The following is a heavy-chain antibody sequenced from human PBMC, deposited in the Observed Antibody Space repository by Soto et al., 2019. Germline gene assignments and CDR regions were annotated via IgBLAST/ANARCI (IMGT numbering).Heavy chain of an antibody. J-gene: IGHJ6*02. V-gene: IGHV1-69*01. Sequence: QVQLVQSGAEVKKPGSSVKVSCKASGGTFSSHAISWVRQAPGQGLEWMGGIIPFFKATSYAQKFQGRVTITADDSKSTAYMDLYSLRSEDTAVYYCARDVTLNYYDGSYYYYAMDVWVQGTTVTVSS. D-gene: IGHD3-16*01. CDR1: GGTFSSHA. CDR3: ARDVTLNYYDGSYYYYAMDV. CDR2: IIPFFKAT.